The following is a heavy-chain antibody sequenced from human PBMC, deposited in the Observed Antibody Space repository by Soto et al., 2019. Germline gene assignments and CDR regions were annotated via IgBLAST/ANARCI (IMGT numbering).Heavy chain of an antibody. J-gene: IGHJ4*02. CDR1: GFTFSSYA. Sequence: EVQLLESGGGLVQPGGSLRLSCAASGFTFSSYAMSWVRQAPGKGLEWVSAISGSGGSTYYADSVKGRFTISRDNSKNTPYVKKNRLRAEDTAVYYCAKDRRDIVVVVAATSSGGEYSPFDFWGQGTLVTVSS. CDR3: AKDRRDIVVVVAATSSGGEYSPFDF. D-gene: IGHD2-15*01. CDR2: ISGSGGST. V-gene: IGHV3-23*01.